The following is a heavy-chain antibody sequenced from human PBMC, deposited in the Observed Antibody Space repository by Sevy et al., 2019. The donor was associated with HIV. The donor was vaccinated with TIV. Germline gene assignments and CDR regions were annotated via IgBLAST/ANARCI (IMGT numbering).Heavy chain of an antibody. CDR3: ACLYMASIRLALAGFDF. Sequence: GESLKSSCKVSGYNFTSQWIAWVRQMPGKGLEAMGIIYPYDSDTRYSPSFQGQVTISADKSIDTAYLEWSGLKASDAASYYCACLYMASIRLALAGFDFWGHGTTVTVSS. V-gene: IGHV5-51*01. J-gene: IGHJ3*01. D-gene: IGHD1-1*01. CDR2: IYPYDSDT. CDR1: GYNFTSQW.